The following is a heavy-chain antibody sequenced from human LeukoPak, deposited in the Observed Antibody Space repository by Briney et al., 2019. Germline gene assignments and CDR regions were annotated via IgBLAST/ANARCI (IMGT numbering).Heavy chain of an antibody. CDR3: ARQEYDYVWGSYRPFDY. Sequence: SETLSLTCTVSGYSISSGYYWGWIRQPPGKGLEWIGCIYHSGSTYYNPSLKSRVTISVDTSKNQFSLKLSSVTAADTAVYYCARQEYDYVWGSYRPFDYWGQGTLVTVSS. CDR2: IYHSGST. CDR1: GYSISSGYY. V-gene: IGHV4-38-2*02. J-gene: IGHJ4*02. D-gene: IGHD3-16*02.